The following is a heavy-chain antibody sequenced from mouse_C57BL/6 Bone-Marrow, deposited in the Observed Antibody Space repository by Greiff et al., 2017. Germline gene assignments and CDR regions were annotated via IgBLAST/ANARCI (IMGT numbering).Heavy chain of an antibody. CDR3: ARRAYYSNYVWFAY. D-gene: IGHD2-5*01. J-gene: IGHJ3*01. CDR2: INPTNGGT. Sequence: VQLQQSGPELVKPGASVKMSCKASGYTFTDYNMPWVKQSPGKSLEWIGYINPTNGGTSYNQKFKGKATVTVNTSSSTAYMELRSLTSEDSAVYYCARRAYYSNYVWFAYWGQGTLVTVSA. CDR1: GYTFTDYN. V-gene: IGHV1-22*01.